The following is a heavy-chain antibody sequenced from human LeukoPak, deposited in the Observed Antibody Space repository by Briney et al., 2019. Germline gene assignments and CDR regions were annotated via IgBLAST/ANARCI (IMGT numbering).Heavy chain of an antibody. CDR3: ARDPGSLIAVAGTE. J-gene: IGHJ4*02. CDR2: ISSSSSYI. CDR1: GFTFSSYS. D-gene: IGHD6-19*01. Sequence: GGSLRLSCAASGFTFSSYSMNWVRQAPGKGLEWVSSISSSSSYIYYADSVKGRFTISRDNAKSSLYLQMNSLRAEDTAVYYCARDPGSLIAVAGTEWGQGTLVTVSS. V-gene: IGHV3-21*01.